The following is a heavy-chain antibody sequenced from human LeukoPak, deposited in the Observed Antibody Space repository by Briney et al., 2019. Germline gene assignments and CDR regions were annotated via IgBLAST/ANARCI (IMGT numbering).Heavy chain of an antibody. Sequence: GGSLRLSCAASGFTFSSYWMHWVRQAPGKGLVWVSRINSDGSSISFADFVKGRFTISRDNAKNTLYLQMNSLRAEDTAVYYCARGRRYGYNQDYWGQGTLVTVSS. J-gene: IGHJ4*02. V-gene: IGHV3-74*01. CDR1: GFTFSSYW. CDR2: INSDGSSI. CDR3: ARGRRYGYNQDY. D-gene: IGHD5-24*01.